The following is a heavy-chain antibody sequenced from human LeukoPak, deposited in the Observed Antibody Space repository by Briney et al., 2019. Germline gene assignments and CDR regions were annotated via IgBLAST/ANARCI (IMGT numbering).Heavy chain of an antibody. Sequence: VASVKVSCKASGYTFTGYYMHWVRQAPGQGLEWMGWINPNSGGTNYAQKFQGRVTMTRDTSISTAYMELSRLRSDDTAVYYCARDLQQRYCSGGSCRDYYYGMDVWGQGTTVTVSS. J-gene: IGHJ6*02. CDR1: GYTFTGYY. V-gene: IGHV1-2*02. CDR2: INPNSGGT. CDR3: ARDLQQRYCSGGSCRDYYYGMDV. D-gene: IGHD2-15*01.